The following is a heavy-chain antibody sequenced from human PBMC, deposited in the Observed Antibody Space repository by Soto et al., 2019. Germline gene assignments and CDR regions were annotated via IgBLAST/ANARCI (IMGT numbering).Heavy chain of an antibody. CDR2: IYYSGST. D-gene: IGHD3-10*01. V-gene: IGHV4-59*01. CDR3: AREYYYGSGSYYIDY. Sequence: SETLSLTCTVSGGSISSYYWSWIRQPPGKGLEWIGYIYYSGSTNYNPSLKSRVTISVDTSKNQFSLKLSSVTAADTAVYYCAREYYYGSGSYYIDYWGQGTLVTVSS. CDR1: GGSISSYY. J-gene: IGHJ4*02.